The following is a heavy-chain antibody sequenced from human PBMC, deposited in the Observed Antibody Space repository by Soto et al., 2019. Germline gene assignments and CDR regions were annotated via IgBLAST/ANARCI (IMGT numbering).Heavy chain of an antibody. CDR3: AKPPFLGGYDLSWFDP. J-gene: IGHJ5*02. V-gene: IGHV3-23*01. Sequence: PGGSLRLSCAASGFTFSSYAMSWVRQAPGKGLEWVSAISGSGGSTYYADSVKGRFTISRDNSKNTLYLQMNSLRAEDTAVYYCAKPPFLGGYDLSWFDPWGQGTLVTVSS. D-gene: IGHD5-12*01. CDR2: ISGSGGST. CDR1: GFTFSSYA.